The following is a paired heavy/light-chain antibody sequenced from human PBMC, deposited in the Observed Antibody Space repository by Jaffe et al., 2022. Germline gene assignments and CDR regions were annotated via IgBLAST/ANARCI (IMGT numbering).Light chain of an antibody. CDR1: SSDVGGYNY. CDR2: DVS. CDR3: SSYTSSSTQV. J-gene: IGLJ3*02. Sequence: QSALTQPASVSGSPGQSITISCTGTSSDVGGYNYVSWYQQHPGKAPKLMIYDVSNRPSGVSNRFSGSKSGNTASLTISGLQAEDEADYYCSSYTSSSTQVFGGGTKLTVL. V-gene: IGLV2-14*03.
Heavy chain of an antibody. CDR2: ISWNSGSI. CDR3: AKAGGGALNLYYDFWSGYNQRGHYFDY. D-gene: IGHD3-3*01. J-gene: IGHJ4*02. CDR1: GFTFDDYA. Sequence: EVQLVESGGGLVQPGRSLRLSCAASGFTFDDYAMHWVRQAPGKGLEWVSGISWNSGSIGYADSVKGRFTISRDNAKNSLYLQMNSLRAEDTALYYCAKAGGGALNLYYDFWSGYNQRGHYFDYWGQGTLVTVSS. V-gene: IGHV3-9*01.